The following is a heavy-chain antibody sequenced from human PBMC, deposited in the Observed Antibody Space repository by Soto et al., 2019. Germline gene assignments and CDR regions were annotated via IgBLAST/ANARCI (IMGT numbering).Heavy chain of an antibody. D-gene: IGHD3-10*01. Sequence: DVQLVESGGGLVQPGGSLRLSCLTSGFSFHTFDMNWVRQAPGRGLEWVSSISRTGGTIYYSDSVRGRFTVSRDNAVTSRYLQMSSLRDEDTAVYYCARGNSTGSHYNSGYWGQGTLVIVSS. CDR1: GFSFHTFD. CDR2: ISRTGGTI. J-gene: IGHJ4*02. V-gene: IGHV3-48*02. CDR3: ARGNSTGSHYNSGY.